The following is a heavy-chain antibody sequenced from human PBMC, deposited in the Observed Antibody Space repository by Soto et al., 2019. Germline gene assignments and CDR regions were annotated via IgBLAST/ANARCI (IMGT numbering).Heavy chain of an antibody. CDR1: GASIRSFY. CDR2: FYYTGSS. J-gene: IGHJ4*02. Sequence: SETLSLTCTVSGASIRSFYWSWIRQSPGKGLEWIGYFYYTGSSNYNPSLKSRATISMDTSKNQLFLRLSSVSAADTAVYYCARDRLVTPLDYWGQGTLVTVSS. CDR3: ARDRLVTPLDY. D-gene: IGHD3-9*01. V-gene: IGHV4-59*01.